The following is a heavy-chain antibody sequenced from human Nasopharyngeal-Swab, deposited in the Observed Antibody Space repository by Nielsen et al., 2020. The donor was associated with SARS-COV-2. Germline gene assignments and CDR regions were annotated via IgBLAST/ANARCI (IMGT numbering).Heavy chain of an antibody. V-gene: IGHV3-23*01. CDR1: GFTFSSYA. CDR2: ISGSGGST. CDR3: AKSVAAAGPDYYYGLDV. D-gene: IGHD6-13*01. Sequence: GASPKISCAASGFTFSSYAMSWVRQAPGKGLEWVSAISGSGGSTYYADSVKGRFTISRDNSKNTLYLQMNSLRAEDTAVYYCAKSVAAAGPDYYYGLDVWGQGTTVTVSS. J-gene: IGHJ6*02.